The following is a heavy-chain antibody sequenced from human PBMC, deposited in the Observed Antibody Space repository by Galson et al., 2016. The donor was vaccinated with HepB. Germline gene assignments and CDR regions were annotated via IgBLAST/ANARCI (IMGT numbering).Heavy chain of an antibody. Sequence: SLRLSCAASGFIFSDDWMHWVRQTAGRGLVYIAHIDEEGSETSYADSVKGRFTISRDNAKNTVFLQMNSLRAEDTAVFYCASHSDYALDNWFDPWGQGTLVTVSS. CDR1: GFIFSDDW. D-gene: IGHD5-12*01. J-gene: IGHJ5*02. CDR3: ASHSDYALDNWFDP. CDR2: IDEEGSET. V-gene: IGHV3-74*01.